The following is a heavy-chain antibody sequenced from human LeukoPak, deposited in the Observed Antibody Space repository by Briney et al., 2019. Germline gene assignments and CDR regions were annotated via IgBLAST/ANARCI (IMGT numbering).Heavy chain of an antibody. CDR3: AERGVVIRAVIIVGFHKEAYYFDY. CDR2: ISDSGGIT. CDR1: GITLSNYG. D-gene: IGHD3-10*01. J-gene: IGHJ4*02. V-gene: IGHV3-23*01. Sequence: GGSLRLSCAVSGITLSNYGMSWVRQAPGKGLEWVAGISDSGGITNYADSWNGRFTISRANPKNTLYLQMNSLRAEDTAVYFCAERGVVIRAVIIVGFHKEAYYFDYWGQGALVTVSS.